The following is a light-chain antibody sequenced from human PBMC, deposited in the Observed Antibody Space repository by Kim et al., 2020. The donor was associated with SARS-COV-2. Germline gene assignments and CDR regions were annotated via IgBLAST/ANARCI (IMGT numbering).Light chain of an antibody. CDR1: QSNSSY. V-gene: IGKV1-39*01. CDR3: QQSYSTPQLT. J-gene: IGKJ4*01. Sequence: SVGDRVTITSRASQSNSSYLHWYQQQPGKAPKLLIYAESSLQSGVPSRISGGGCATDFTLTISSLLHEDVATYYCQQSYSTPQLTFGGGTKVDIK. CDR2: AES.